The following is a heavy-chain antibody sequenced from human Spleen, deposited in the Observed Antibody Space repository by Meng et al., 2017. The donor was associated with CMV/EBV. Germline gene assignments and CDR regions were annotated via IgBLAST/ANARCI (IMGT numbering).Heavy chain of an antibody. D-gene: IGHD5-18*01. CDR2: ISDSGDSP. CDR1: GFTFNSYA. J-gene: IGHJ4*02. Sequence: CTASGFTFNSYAMTWVRQAPGKGLEWVSLISDSGDSPYYADSVKGRFIISRDNSMNMVYLQMKSLRADDTAIYYCAKTLNGYGGEDSWGQGTLVTVSS. CDR3: AKTLNGYGGEDS. V-gene: IGHV3-23*01.